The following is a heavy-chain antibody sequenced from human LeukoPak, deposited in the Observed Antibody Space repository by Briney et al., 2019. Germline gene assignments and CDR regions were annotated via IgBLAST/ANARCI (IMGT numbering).Heavy chain of an antibody. CDR1: GGSISSYY. V-gene: IGHV4-59*01. D-gene: IGHD6-6*01. CDR2: IYYSGST. Sequence: SETLSLTCTVSGGSISSYYWSWLRQPPGKGLEWIGYIYYSGSTNYNPSLKSRVTISVDTSKNQFSLKLSSVTAADTAVYYCARETSSSVDGAFDIWGQGTMVTVSS. J-gene: IGHJ3*02. CDR3: ARETSSSVDGAFDI.